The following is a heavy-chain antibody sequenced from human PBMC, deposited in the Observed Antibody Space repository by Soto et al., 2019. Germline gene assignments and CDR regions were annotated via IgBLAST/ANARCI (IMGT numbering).Heavy chain of an antibody. CDR2: INPNADTT. Sequence: QVHLVQSGAEVRKPGASVKVSCRASGYAFTSNSMQWVRQAPGQGLEWMGIINPNADTTTYAQKFQGRVTMTRDPSTSTVYMELTSLRSEDTAVYYCARRGSGSNSDFWGQGTLVTVSS. J-gene: IGHJ4*02. CDR3: ARRGSGSNSDF. D-gene: IGHD3-10*01. CDR1: GYAFTSNS. V-gene: IGHV1-46*03.